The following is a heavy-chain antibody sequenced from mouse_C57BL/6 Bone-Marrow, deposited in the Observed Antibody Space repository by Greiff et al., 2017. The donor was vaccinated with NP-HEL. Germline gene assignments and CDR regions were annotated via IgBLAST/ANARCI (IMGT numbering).Heavy chain of an antibody. CDR2: INPRSGNT. J-gene: IGHJ1*03. CDR3: ARIYCYGKRYFDV. D-gene: IGHD1-1*01. CDR1: GYTFTSYG. Sequence: QVQLQQSGAELARPGASVKLSCKASGYTFTSYGISWVKQRTGQGLEWIGEINPRSGNTYYNEKFKGKATLTADKSSSTAYMELRSLTSEDSAVYFCARIYCYGKRYFDVWGTGTTVTVSS. V-gene: IGHV1-81*01.